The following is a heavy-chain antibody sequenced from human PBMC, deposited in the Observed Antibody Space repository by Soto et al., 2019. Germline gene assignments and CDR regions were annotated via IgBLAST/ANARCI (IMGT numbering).Heavy chain of an antibody. Sequence: QVQLVESGGGVVQPGRSLRLSCAASGFTFSSYYMHWVRQAPGKGLEWVAVISHDGGNKYYVDSVKGRSTISRDNSKNTLYLPLPSLRPVDTAVYYCASEANLPTAPFDYWGQWTLVPVSS. D-gene: IGHD1-26*01. CDR3: ASEANLPTAPFDY. CDR2: ISHDGGNK. V-gene: IGHV3-30*14. CDR1: GFTFSSYY. J-gene: IGHJ4*02.